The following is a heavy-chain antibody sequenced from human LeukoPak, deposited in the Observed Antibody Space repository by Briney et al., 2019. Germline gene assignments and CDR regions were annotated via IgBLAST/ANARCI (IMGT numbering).Heavy chain of an antibody. D-gene: IGHD3/OR15-3a*01. Sequence: GRSLRLSCAASGFTFSSYGMHWVRQAPGKGLEWVAIIWYDGTTKYYADSVKGRFTLSRDNSKNTMFLQMNSLRAEDTAVYSCAKSRTGHDAFDIWGQGKKVTVSS. CDR3: AKSRTGHDAFDI. CDR2: IWYDGTTK. CDR1: GFTFSSYG. V-gene: IGHV3-33*06. J-gene: IGHJ3*02.